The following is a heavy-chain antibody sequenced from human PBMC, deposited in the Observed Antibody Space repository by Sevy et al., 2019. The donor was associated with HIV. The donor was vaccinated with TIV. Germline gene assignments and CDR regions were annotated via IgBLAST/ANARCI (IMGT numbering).Heavy chain of an antibody. Sequence: GGSLRLTCAASGFTFSSYAMSWVRQAPGKGLEWVSAISGSGGSTYYADSLKGRFTISRDNSKNTVYLHMNSVRAEDTAVYYCAKDGYKPSVGDENYYYYYMDVWDKGTTVTVSS. CDR3: AKDGYKPSVGDENYYYYYMDV. V-gene: IGHV3-23*01. CDR2: ISGSGGST. D-gene: IGHD1-20*01. J-gene: IGHJ6*03. CDR1: GFTFSSYA.